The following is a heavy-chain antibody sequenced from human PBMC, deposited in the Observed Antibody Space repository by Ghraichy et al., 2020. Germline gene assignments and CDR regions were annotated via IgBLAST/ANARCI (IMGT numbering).Heavy chain of an antibody. V-gene: IGHV4-39*01. D-gene: IGHD3-22*01. CDR1: GGSISSSSYY. Sequence: SETLSLTCTVSGGSISSSSYYWGWIRQPPGKGLEWIGSIYYSGSTYYNPSLKSRVTISVDTSKNQLSLKLSSVTAADTAVYYCARLYNYYDSSGYSPSFDYWGQGTLVTVSS. CDR3: ARLYNYYDSSGYSPSFDY. J-gene: IGHJ4*02. CDR2: IYYSGST.